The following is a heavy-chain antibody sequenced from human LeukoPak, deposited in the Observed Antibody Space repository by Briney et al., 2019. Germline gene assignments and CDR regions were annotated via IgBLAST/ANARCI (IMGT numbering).Heavy chain of an antibody. J-gene: IGHJ4*02. Sequence: GASVKVSFKASGYTFTSYGISWVRQAPGQGLEWMGWISAYNGNTNYAQKLQGRVTMTTDTSTSTAYMELRSLRSDDTAVYYCARAASRSGWTYYYDSSGYYYYFDYWGQGTLVTVSS. CDR3: ARAASRSGWTYYYDSSGYYYYFDY. D-gene: IGHD3-22*01. V-gene: IGHV1-18*01. CDR2: ISAYNGNT. CDR1: GYTFTSYG.